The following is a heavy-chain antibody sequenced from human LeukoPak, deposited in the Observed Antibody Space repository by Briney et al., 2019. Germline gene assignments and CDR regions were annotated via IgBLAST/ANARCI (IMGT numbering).Heavy chain of an antibody. J-gene: IGHJ4*02. Sequence: PGGSLRLSCAASGFTFSSYGMHWVRQAPGKGLEWVAVISYDGSNKYYADSVKGRFTISRDNSKNTLYLQMNSLRAEDTAVYYCAKDSGGSPDYWGQGILVAVSS. CDR1: GFTFSSYG. CDR2: ISYDGSNK. D-gene: IGHD1-26*01. CDR3: AKDSGGSPDY. V-gene: IGHV3-30*18.